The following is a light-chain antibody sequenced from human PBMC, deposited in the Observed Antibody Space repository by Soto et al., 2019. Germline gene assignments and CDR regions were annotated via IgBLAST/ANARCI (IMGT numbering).Light chain of an antibody. CDR2: GNS. CDR1: SSNIGAGYD. Sequence: QSVLTQPPSVSGAPGQRITISCTGSSSNIGAGYDVQWYQQLPGTAPKLLIYGNSHRPSGVPDRFSGSKSGTSASLATTGLQTEDEADYYCQSYDSSLSALYVLGTGTKVT. V-gene: IGLV1-40*01. J-gene: IGLJ1*01. CDR3: QSYDSSLSALYV.